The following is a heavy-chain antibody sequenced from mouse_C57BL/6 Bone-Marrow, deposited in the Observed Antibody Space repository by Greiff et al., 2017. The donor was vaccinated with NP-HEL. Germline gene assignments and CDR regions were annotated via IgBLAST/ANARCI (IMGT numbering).Heavy chain of an antibody. D-gene: IGHD2-3*01. V-gene: IGHV7-1*01. J-gene: IGHJ4*01. Sequence: EVKVVESGGGLVQSGRSLRLSCATSGFTFSDFYMEWVRQAPGKGLEWIAASRNKANDYTTEYSASVKGRFIVSRDTSQSILYLQMNALRAEDTAIYYCARASVYDGSYYAMDYWGQGTSVTVSS. CDR3: ARASVYDGSYYAMDY. CDR1: GFTFSDFY. CDR2: SRNKANDYTT.